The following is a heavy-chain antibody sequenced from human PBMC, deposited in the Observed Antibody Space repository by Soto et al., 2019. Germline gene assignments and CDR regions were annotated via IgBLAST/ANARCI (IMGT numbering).Heavy chain of an antibody. V-gene: IGHV3-23*01. CDR2: VPYTGAQT. CDR3: AKDWGRIAVAGWTD. CDR1: GFNFGNYA. Sequence: EVQLLESGGGSVQPGGSLRLSCTASGFNFGNYAVGWARQAPGKGLEWLSSLAVPYTGAQTYYADSVAGRLIVSRDDSKNTLYLELNTLRADDTAVYYCAKDWGRIAVAGWTDWGPGTLVTVSS. J-gene: IGHJ4*02. D-gene: IGHD6-19*01.